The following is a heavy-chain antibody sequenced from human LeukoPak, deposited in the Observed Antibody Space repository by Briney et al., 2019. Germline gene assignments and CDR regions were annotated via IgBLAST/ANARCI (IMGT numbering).Heavy chain of an antibody. D-gene: IGHD1-1*01. CDR2: IDPDGSRT. Sequence: GGSLRLSCTASGFTFSTYWMHWVRQAPGKGLVWVSHIDPDGSRTNYADSVKGRFTISRDNAKNTLYLQMNTLRAEDTAVYFCARDPPTTTPPDIWGQGTMVTVSS. CDR1: GFTFSTYW. V-gene: IGHV3-74*01. CDR3: ARDPPTTTPPDI. J-gene: IGHJ3*02.